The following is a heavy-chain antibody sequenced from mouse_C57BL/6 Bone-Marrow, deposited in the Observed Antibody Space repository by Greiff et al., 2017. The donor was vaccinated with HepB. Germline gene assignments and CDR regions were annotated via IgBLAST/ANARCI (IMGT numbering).Heavy chain of an antibody. CDR1: GYTFTSYW. V-gene: IGHV1-64*01. D-gene: IGHD2-3*01. CDR3: ARYDGPDY. Sequence: VQLQQSGAELVRPGASVKLSCTASGYTFTSYWMHWVKQRPGQGLEWIGMIHPNSGSTNYNEKFKSKATLTVDKSSSTAYMQLSSLTSEDSAVYYCARYDGPDYWGQGTLVTVSA. J-gene: IGHJ3*01. CDR2: IHPNSGST.